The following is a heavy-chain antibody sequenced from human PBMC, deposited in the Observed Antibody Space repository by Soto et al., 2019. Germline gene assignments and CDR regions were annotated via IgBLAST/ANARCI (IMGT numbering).Heavy chain of an antibody. Sequence: QVQLVQSGAEVKKPGASVKVSCKASGYTFTSYYMHWVRQAPGQGLEWMGIINPSGGSTSYAQKLPGRVNMTRDTSMSTVYMELSSLRSEDTAVYYCARGGYGATHAFDIWGQGTMVTVSS. CDR3: ARGGYGATHAFDI. D-gene: IGHD1-26*01. CDR2: INPSGGST. V-gene: IGHV1-46*01. J-gene: IGHJ3*02. CDR1: GYTFTSYY.